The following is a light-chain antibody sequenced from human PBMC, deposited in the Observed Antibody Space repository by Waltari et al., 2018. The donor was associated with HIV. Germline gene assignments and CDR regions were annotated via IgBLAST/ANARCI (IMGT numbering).Light chain of an antibody. Sequence: SYVLTQPPSVSVAPGQAATFPCGGNNIGSKSVHWYPQKAGQAPVLVVYDGSDRPSGIPERFSGSRSGNTATLTISRVEAGDEADYYCHVWDRSSDHHVFGTGTKVTVL. CDR2: DGS. V-gene: IGLV3-21*02. CDR1: NIGSKS. J-gene: IGLJ1*01. CDR3: HVWDRSSDHHV.